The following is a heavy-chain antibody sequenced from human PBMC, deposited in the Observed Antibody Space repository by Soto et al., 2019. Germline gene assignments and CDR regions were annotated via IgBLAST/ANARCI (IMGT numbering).Heavy chain of an antibody. CDR2: IYYSGST. CDR3: ARSPGYYFDY. J-gene: IGHJ4*02. Sequence: PSETLSLTCTFSGGSISSYYWSWIRQPPGKGLEWIGYIYYSGSTNYNPSLKSRVTISVDTSKNQFSLRLSSVTAADTAVYYCARSPGYYFDYWGQGTLVTVSS. CDR1: GGSISSYY. V-gene: IGHV4-59*01.